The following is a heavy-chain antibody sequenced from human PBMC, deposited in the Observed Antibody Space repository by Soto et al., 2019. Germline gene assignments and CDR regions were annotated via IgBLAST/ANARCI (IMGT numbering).Heavy chain of an antibody. D-gene: IGHD3-16*01. CDR1: GGTFSSYA. Sequence: ASVKVSCKASGGTFSSYAISWVRQAPGQGLEWMGGIIPIFGTANYAQKFQGRVTITADESTSTAYMELSSLRSEDTAVYYCAKDSHWGIISPTHDHWGQGTQVTVSS. J-gene: IGHJ4*02. CDR3: AKDSHWGIISPTHDH. V-gene: IGHV1-69*13. CDR2: IIPIFGTA.